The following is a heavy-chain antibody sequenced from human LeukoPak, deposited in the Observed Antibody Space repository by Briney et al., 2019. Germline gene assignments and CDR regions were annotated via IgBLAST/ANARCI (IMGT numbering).Heavy chain of an antibody. CDR2: IKDDGSDK. J-gene: IGHJ4*02. V-gene: IGHV3-7*01. CDR1: GFTFSDSW. CDR3: ARHLLRGQNFDY. Sequence: GGSPRLSCGTSGFTFSDSWMSWFRQAPGQRLEWLASIKDDGSDKYYLDSVRGRFTISRDNAEDSLYLQLDDLRAEDTAVFYCARHLLRGQNFDYWGQGTLVTVSS.